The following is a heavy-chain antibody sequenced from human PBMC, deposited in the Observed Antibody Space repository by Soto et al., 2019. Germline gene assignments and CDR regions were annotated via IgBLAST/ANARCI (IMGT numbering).Heavy chain of an antibody. Sequence: GGSLRLSCSASGFTFSSYAMHWVRQAPGKGLEYVSAISSNGGSTYYADSVKGRFTISRDNSKNTLYLQMSSLRAEDTAVYYCVKDQMDQLLWEASWFDPWGQGTLVTVSS. CDR1: GFTFSSYA. J-gene: IGHJ5*02. V-gene: IGHV3-64D*08. CDR3: VKDQMDQLLWEASWFDP. CDR2: ISSNGGST. D-gene: IGHD2-2*01.